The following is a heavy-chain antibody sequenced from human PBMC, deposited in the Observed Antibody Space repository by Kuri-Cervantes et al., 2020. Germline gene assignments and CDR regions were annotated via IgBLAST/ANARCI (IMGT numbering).Heavy chain of an antibody. CDR1: GYTFTSYA. V-gene: IGHV1-3*02. Sequence: ASVKVSCKASGYTFTSYAMHWVRQAPGQRLEWMGWSNAGNGNTKYSQEFQGRVTMTEDTSTDTAYMELSSLRSEDTAVYYCATGRITMVRGTMIYWGQGTLVTVSS. CDR3: ATGRITMVRGTMIY. D-gene: IGHD3-10*01. J-gene: IGHJ4*02. CDR2: SNAGNGNT.